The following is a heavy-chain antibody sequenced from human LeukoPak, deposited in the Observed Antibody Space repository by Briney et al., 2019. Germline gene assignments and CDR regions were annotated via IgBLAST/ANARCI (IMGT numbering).Heavy chain of an antibody. CDR2: IRSKANSYAT. Sequence: GGSLRLSCAASGFTFSDSAMHWVRQASGKGLEWVGRIRSKANSYATAYAVSVKGRFTISRDDSKNTAYLQMNSLKTEDTAVYYCTRPRYCSGGSCHKENWFDPWGQGTLVTVSS. CDR1: GFTFSDSA. D-gene: IGHD2-15*01. V-gene: IGHV3-73*01. J-gene: IGHJ5*02. CDR3: TRPRYCSGGSCHKENWFDP.